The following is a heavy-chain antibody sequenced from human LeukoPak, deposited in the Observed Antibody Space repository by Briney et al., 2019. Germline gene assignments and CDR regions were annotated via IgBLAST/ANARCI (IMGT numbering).Heavy chain of an antibody. J-gene: IGHJ4*02. CDR1: GFTFSSYS. V-gene: IGHV3-48*01. CDR2: ISSSSTI. Sequence: GGSLRLSCAASGFTFSSYSMNWVRQAPGKGLEWVSYISSSSTIYYADSVKGRFTISRDNAKNSLYLQMNSLRAEDTAVYYCARENSYYYGSGSYYNEFYLDYWGQGTLVTVSS. CDR3: ARENSYYYGSGSYYNEFYLDY. D-gene: IGHD3-10*01.